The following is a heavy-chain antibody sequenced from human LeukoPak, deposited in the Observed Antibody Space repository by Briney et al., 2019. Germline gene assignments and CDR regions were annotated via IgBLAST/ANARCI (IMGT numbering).Heavy chain of an antibody. J-gene: IGHJ4*02. V-gene: IGHV3-9*01. CDR2: INWKSDKI. Sequence: GGSLRLSCVGSGYSFDEYAMHWVRQVPGKGLEWVSGINWKSDKIGYADSVKGRFTISRDNSKNSLYLQMNSLRDEDTAVYYCAKDLYSNYGPADYWGQGNLVTVSS. D-gene: IGHD4-11*01. CDR1: GYSFDEYA. CDR3: AKDLYSNYGPADY.